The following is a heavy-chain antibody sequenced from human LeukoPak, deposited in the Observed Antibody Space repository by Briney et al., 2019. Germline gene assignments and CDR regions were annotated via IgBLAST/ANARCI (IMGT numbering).Heavy chain of an antibody. Sequence: SQTLSLTCAISGDSVSNNSAVWNWIRQSPSRGLEWLGRTYYRSKWYNDYGASVKSRITVNPDTSKNQFSLQLNSVTPEDTAVYYCARGRQFRSKWVVVAAIYFDYWGQGTLVTVPS. CDR1: GDSVSNNSAV. J-gene: IGHJ4*02. CDR2: TYYRSKWYN. CDR3: ARGRQFRSKWVVVAAIYFDY. D-gene: IGHD2-15*01. V-gene: IGHV6-1*01.